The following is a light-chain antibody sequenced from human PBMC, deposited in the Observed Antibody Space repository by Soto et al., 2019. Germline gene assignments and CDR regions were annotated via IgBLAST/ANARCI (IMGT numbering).Light chain of an antibody. Sequence: AIPMTQSPSSLSASVGDRVTITCRASQGIRNDVGWYQQKPGKAPKLLIYAAFSLQSGVPSRFSGSASGTDFTLTISSLQPEDFATYYYLQDYNYPWTFGQGTKVEIK. V-gene: IGKV1-6*01. CDR1: QGIRND. J-gene: IGKJ1*01. CDR2: AAF. CDR3: LQDYNYPWT.